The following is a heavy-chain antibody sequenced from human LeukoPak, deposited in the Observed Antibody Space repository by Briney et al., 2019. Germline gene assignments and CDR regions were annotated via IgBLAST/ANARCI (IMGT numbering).Heavy chain of an antibody. Sequence: GALRLSCAASGFTFSSYEMNWVRQAPGKGLEWVSYISSSGSTIYYADSVKGRFTISRDNAKNSLYLQMNSLRAEDTAVYYCAGYYYDSSGVDYWGQGTLVTVSS. CDR1: GFTFSSYE. J-gene: IGHJ4*02. CDR3: AGYYYDSSGVDY. V-gene: IGHV3-48*03. D-gene: IGHD3-22*01. CDR2: ISSSGSTI.